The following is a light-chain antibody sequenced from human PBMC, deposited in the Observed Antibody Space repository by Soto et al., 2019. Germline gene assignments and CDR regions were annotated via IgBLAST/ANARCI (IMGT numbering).Light chain of an antibody. CDR3: QQSYNTPLT. V-gene: IGKV1-39*01. CDR1: QSISSS. CDR2: TAS. Sequence: DIQMTQSPSSLSASVGDRVTITCRASQSISSSLNWYQQKPGKPPNLLIYTASTLQSGVPSRFSGSGCGTDVTPTISSLQPEDFATYYCQQSYNTPLTFGGGTKVEIQ. J-gene: IGKJ4*01.